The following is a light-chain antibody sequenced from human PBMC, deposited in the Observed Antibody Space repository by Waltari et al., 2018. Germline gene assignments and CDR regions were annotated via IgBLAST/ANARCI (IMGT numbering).Light chain of an antibody. J-gene: IGLJ2*01. CDR1: GSNIGART. CDR2: SNN. V-gene: IGLV1-44*01. Sequence: QSVLPQSPSTSGTPGQTVTIFCSGIGSNIGARTVNWYQQLPGTAPKLLIYSNNQRPSGVPDRFSGSKSGSSASLAISRLQSEDEADYYCAAWDDTLNGVLFGGGTKLTVL. CDR3: AAWDDTLNGVL.